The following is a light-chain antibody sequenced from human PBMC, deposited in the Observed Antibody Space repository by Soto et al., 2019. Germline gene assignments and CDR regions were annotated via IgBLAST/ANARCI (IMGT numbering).Light chain of an antibody. V-gene: IGKV1-17*01. CDR3: LQHNSYPRT. Sequence: DLQMTQSPSSLSASVGDRVTITCRASQDISNDLGWYQQKPGKAPKRLIYAASSLQSGVPSRFSGSGSGTEFTLTISSLQPEDFGTYYCLQHNSYPRTFGQGTKVEIK. CDR1: QDISND. J-gene: IGKJ1*01. CDR2: AAS.